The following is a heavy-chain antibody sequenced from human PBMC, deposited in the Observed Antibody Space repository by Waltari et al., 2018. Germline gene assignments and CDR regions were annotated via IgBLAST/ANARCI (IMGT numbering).Heavy chain of an antibody. CDR2: ISTSGDIT. D-gene: IGHD3-10*01. Sequence: EVQLLESGGGLVQPGGSLSLSFAASGFTFSTYDLSWVPQAPGKGLDWVSTISTSGDITYYADSVKGRFTLSRDNSKNTLFLQMNSLRAEDSALYYCAKVHTSYYDSGTFRHFDYWGQGTLVTVSS. V-gene: IGHV3-23*01. CDR3: AKVHTSYYDSGTFRHFDY. J-gene: IGHJ4*02. CDR1: GFTFSTYD.